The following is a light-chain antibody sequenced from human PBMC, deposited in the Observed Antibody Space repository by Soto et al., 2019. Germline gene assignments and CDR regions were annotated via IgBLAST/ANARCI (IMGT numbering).Light chain of an antibody. CDR3: QQRSNWPRIFT. J-gene: IGKJ3*01. CDR2: DAS. CDR1: QSVSSY. Sequence: EIVLTQSPATLSLSPGERATITCRASQSVSSYLAWYQQKPGQAPRLLIYDASNRATGIPARFSGSGSGTDFTLTISSREPEDFAVYYCQQRSNWPRIFTFGPGTKVDIK. V-gene: IGKV3-11*01.